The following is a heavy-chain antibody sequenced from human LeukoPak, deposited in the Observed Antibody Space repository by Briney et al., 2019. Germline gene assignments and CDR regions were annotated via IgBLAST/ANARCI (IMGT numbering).Heavy chain of an antibody. D-gene: IGHD3-10*01. V-gene: IGHV3-30*03. J-gene: IGHJ3*02. Sequence: GGSLRLSCAASGFTFSSYGMHWLRQAPGKGLEWVAVISYDGSNKYYADSVKGRFTISRDNSKNTLYLQMNSLRAEDTAVYYCARDSDLYAFDIWGQGTMVTVS. CDR1: GFTFSSYG. CDR3: ARDSDLYAFDI. CDR2: ISYDGSNK.